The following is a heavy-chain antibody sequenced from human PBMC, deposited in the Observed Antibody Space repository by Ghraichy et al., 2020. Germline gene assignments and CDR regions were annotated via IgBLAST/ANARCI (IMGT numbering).Heavy chain of an antibody. CDR2: IKEDGGDK. V-gene: IGHV3-7*01. J-gene: IGHJ6*02. Sequence: SCSASGFAFSTYWMSWVRQASGKRPEWVANIKEDGGDKNYVDSVKGRFTISRDNAKNLLFLQMNSLRAEDTAVYYCARNHYYGVGVWGQGTTVSVSS. CDR3: ARNHYYGVGV. CDR1: GFAFSTYW.